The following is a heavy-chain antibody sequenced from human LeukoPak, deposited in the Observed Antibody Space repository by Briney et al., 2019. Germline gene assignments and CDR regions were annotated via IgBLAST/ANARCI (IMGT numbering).Heavy chain of an antibody. J-gene: IGHJ5*02. CDR2: IRSKAYGGTT. V-gene: IGHV3-49*04. Sequence: GGSLRLSCTASGFTFGDYAMSWVRQAPGKGLEWVGFIRSKAYGGTTEYAASVKGRFTISRDDSTSIAYLQMNSLKTEDTAVYYCTSCSSTSCYSWFDPWGQGTLVTVSS. D-gene: IGHD2-2*02. CDR1: GFTFGDYA. CDR3: TSCSSTSCYSWFDP.